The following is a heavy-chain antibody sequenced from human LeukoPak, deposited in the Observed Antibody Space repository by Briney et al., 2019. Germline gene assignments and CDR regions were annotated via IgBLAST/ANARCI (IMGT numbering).Heavy chain of an antibody. V-gene: IGHV4-30-4*01. J-gene: IGHJ3*02. Sequence: SQTLSLTCTVSGGSISSGDYYWSWIRQPPGKGLEWIGYIYYSGSTYYNPSLKSRVTISVDTSKNQFSLKLSSVTAADTAVHYCARVSSSHDAFDIWGQGTMVTVSS. CDR2: IYYSGST. D-gene: IGHD3-16*02. CDR1: GGSISSGDYY. CDR3: ARVSSSHDAFDI.